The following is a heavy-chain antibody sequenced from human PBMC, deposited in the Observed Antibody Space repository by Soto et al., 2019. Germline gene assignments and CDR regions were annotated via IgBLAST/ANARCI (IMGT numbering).Heavy chain of an antibody. CDR2: IYPGDSDT. Sequence: PGESLKISCKGSGYSFTSYWIGWVRQMPGKGLEWMGIIYPGDSDTRYSPSFQGQVTISADKSISTAYLQWSSLKASDTAMYYCARQDIVVVPAARGNYYYYMDVWGKGTTVTVSS. V-gene: IGHV5-51*01. CDR1: GYSFTSYW. CDR3: ARQDIVVVPAARGNYYYYMDV. D-gene: IGHD2-2*01. J-gene: IGHJ6*03.